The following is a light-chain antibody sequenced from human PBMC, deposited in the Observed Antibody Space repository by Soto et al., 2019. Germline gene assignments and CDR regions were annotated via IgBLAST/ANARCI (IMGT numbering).Light chain of an antibody. J-gene: IGKJ5*01. CDR1: QSISSY. CDR3: QQSYSTPLIT. V-gene: IGKV1-39*01. CDR2: AAS. Sequence: DIQMTQSPSSLSASVVDRVNITCLASQSISSYLNWYQQKPGKAPKLPIYAASSLQSGVPSRFSGSGSGTDFTLTISSLQPEDFATYYCQQSYSTPLITFGQGTRLEIK.